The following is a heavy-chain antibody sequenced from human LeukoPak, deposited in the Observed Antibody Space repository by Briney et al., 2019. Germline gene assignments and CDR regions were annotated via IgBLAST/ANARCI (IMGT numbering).Heavy chain of an antibody. J-gene: IGHJ4*02. Sequence: GGSLRLSCAASGFTVSSDYMGWVRQAPGKGLEYVSIIYSGGNTYYADSVKGRFTISRDNSKNTLYLRMNSLRAEDTAVYYCARDSHKLHSSAYFYFFDYWGQGTLVSVSS. V-gene: IGHV3-66*02. CDR2: IYSGGNT. CDR1: GFTVSSDY. D-gene: IGHD3-22*01. CDR3: ARDSHKLHSSAYFYFFDY.